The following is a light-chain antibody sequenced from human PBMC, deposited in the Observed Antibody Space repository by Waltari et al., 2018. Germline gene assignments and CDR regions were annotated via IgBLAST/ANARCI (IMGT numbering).Light chain of an antibody. J-gene: IGKJ2*01. CDR3: QQRSNWPPRYT. CDR1: QSASSSY. Sequence: DIVLTQSPATLSLSPGERATLSCRASQSASSSYFAWYQQKPGQAPRLLIYDASNRATGISARFSGSGSGTDFTLTISSLEPEDFAVYYCQQRSNWPPRYTFGQGTKLEIK. CDR2: DAS. V-gene: IGKV3-11*01.